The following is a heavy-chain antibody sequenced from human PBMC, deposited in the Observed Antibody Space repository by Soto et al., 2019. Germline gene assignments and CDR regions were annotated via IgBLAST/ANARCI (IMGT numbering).Heavy chain of an antibody. CDR2: IYYSGST. CDR3: ARDLNPYDSSGYYDY. CDR1: GGSISSYY. Sequence: PSETLSLTCTVSGGSISSYYWSWILQPPWKGLEWIGYIYYSGSTNYNPSLKSRVTISVDTSKNQFSLKLSSVTAADTAVYYCARDLNPYDSSGYYDYWGQGTLVTVSS. D-gene: IGHD3-22*01. V-gene: IGHV4-59*01. J-gene: IGHJ4*01.